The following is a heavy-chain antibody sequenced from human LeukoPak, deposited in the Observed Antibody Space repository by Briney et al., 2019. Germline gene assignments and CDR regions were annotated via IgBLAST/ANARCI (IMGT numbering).Heavy chain of an antibody. V-gene: IGHV3-21*04. J-gene: IGHJ4*02. CDR2: ISSSSSYI. CDR3: AKDIESGGIVGANYFDY. D-gene: IGHD1-26*01. Sequence: GGSLRLSCVASGFTFSSYSMNWVRQAPGKGLEWVSYISSSSSYIYYADSVKGRFTISRDNAKNSLYLQMNSLRAEDTALYYCAKDIESGGIVGANYFDYWGQGTLVTVSS. CDR1: GFTFSSYS.